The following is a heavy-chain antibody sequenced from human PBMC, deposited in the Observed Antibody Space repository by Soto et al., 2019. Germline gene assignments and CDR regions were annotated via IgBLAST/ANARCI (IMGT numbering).Heavy chain of an antibody. CDR3: ARGRAIFGEGNGMDV. CDR2: ISHSGST. J-gene: IGHJ6*02. D-gene: IGHD3-3*01. V-gene: IGHV4-30-2*01. CDR1: GVSISSGGYS. Sequence: QLQLQESGSGLVKPSQTLSLTCAVSGVSISSGGYSWSWIRQPPGKGLEWIGYISHSGSTSYNPSRKSRVTISVDRSKNQFSLKLTSVTAADTAVYYCARGRAIFGEGNGMDVWGQGTTVTVSS.